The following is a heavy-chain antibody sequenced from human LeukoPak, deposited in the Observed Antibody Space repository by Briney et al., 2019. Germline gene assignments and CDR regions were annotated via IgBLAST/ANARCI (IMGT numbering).Heavy chain of an antibody. Sequence: GASVKVSCKASGYTFTSYGISWVRQAPGQGLEWMGWISAYNGNTNYAQKLQGRVTMTTDTSTSTAYMELSSLRSEDTAVYYCATQQLVRFVLRFQHWGQGTLVTVSS. CDR2: ISAYNGNT. V-gene: IGHV1-18*01. D-gene: IGHD6-13*01. J-gene: IGHJ1*01. CDR1: GYTFTSYG. CDR3: ATQQLVRFVLRFQH.